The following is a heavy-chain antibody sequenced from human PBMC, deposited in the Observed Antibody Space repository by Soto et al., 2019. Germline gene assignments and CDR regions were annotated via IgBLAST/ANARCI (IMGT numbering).Heavy chain of an antibody. J-gene: IGHJ6*02. CDR3: SGRSGGACLKNYGMDV. D-gene: IGHD2-21*02. Sequence: EVHLVESGGGLVKPGGSLRLSCAVSGFTFSSCTMNWVRQAPGKGLEWVSSISPSSGHIYYADSVKGRFTISRDNAKNSLFLQMNSLRGEDTAVYYCSGRSGGACLKNYGMDVWGQGTTVTVSS. CDR2: ISPSSGHI. V-gene: IGHV3-21*06. CDR1: GFTFSSCT.